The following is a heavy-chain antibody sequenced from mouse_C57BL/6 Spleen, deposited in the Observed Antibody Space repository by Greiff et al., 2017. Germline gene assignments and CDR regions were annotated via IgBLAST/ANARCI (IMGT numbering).Heavy chain of an antibody. CDR1: GYTFTDYE. CDR3: TRPAQATSWFAY. J-gene: IGHJ3*01. CDR2: IDPETGGT. Sequence: VKVVESGAELVRPGASVTLSCKASGYTFTDYEMHWVKQTPVHGLEWIGAIDPETGGTAYNQKFKGKAILTADKSSSTAYMELRSLTSEDSAVYYCTRPAQATSWFAYWGQGTLVTVSA. V-gene: IGHV1-15*01. D-gene: IGHD3-2*02.